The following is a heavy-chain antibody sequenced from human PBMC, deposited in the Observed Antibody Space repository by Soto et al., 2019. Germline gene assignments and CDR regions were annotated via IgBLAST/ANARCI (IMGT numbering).Heavy chain of an antibody. D-gene: IGHD3-3*01. CDR3: AHRVLRAVFGLVTTTAIYFDF. V-gene: IGHV2-5*02. CDR2: IYWDDEK. Sequence: QITLNASGPTVVNPTETLTLTCTFSGFSLTTSGVGVGWVRQSPGKAPEWLAFIYWDDEKRYSTSLKSRLTITKDTSKNQVVLTMANVDPADTATYYCAHRVLRAVFGLVTTTAIYFDFWGQGTPVVVSS. J-gene: IGHJ4*02. CDR1: GFSLTTSGVG.